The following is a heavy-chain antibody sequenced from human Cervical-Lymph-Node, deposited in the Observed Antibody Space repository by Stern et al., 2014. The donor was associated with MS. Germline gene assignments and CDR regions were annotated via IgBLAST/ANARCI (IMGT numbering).Heavy chain of an antibody. D-gene: IGHD3-16*01. Sequence: QLQLQESGPGLVKPSQTLSLTCTVSGASISTVGYYWSWIRQHPGKGLEWIAYISYIGGPYYNQSLKSRASISADTSKNQFSLNLTSVTAADTARYYCARSDRLWGSFDYWGQGTLVAVSS. CDR3: ARSDRLWGSFDY. J-gene: IGHJ4*02. CDR1: GASISTVGYY. V-gene: IGHV4-31*03. CDR2: ISYIGGP.